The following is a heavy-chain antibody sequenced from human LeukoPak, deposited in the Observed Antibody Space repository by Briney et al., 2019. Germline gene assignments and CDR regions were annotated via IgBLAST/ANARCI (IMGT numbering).Heavy chain of an antibody. Sequence: PSETLSLTCTVSGGSISSGSYYWGWIRQPPGMGLEWIGTIYYSGTTYYNPSLKSRVTISVDTSKNQFSLKLSSVTAADTAVYYCARQWLARGAFDIWGQGTMVTVSS. CDR1: GGSISSGSYY. CDR3: ARQWLARGAFDI. V-gene: IGHV4-39*01. J-gene: IGHJ3*02. CDR2: IYYSGTT. D-gene: IGHD6-19*01.